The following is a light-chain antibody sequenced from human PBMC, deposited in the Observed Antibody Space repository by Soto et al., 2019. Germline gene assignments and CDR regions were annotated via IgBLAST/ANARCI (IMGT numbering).Light chain of an antibody. CDR3: AAWDDSLNGHV. J-gene: IGLJ1*01. CDR2: SNN. Sequence: SVLTQPPSASGTPGQRVTISCSGSSSNIGSNTVNWYQQLPGTAPKLLIYSNNQRPSGVPDRFSGSKSGTSASLAISGLQSEYEADYYCAAWDDSLNGHVFGTVTKVTV. V-gene: IGLV1-44*01. CDR1: SSNIGSNT.